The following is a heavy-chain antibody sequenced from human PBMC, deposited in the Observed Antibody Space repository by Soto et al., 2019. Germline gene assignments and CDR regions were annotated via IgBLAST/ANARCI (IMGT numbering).Heavy chain of an antibody. J-gene: IGHJ4*02. CDR3: AKDYGIRGVIILYVYDY. V-gene: IGHV3-23*01. CDR2: ISGSGGST. CDR1: GFTFSSYA. Sequence: GSLRLSCAASGFTFSSYAMSWVRQAPGKGLEWVSAISGSGGSTYYADSVKGRFTISRDNSKNTLYLQMNSLRAEDTAVYYCAKDYGIRGVIILYVYDYWGQGTLVTVSS. D-gene: IGHD3-10*01.